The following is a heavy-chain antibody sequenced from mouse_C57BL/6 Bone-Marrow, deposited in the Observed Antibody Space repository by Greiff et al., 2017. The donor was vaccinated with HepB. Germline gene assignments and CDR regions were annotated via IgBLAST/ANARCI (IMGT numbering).Heavy chain of an antibody. CDR3: ARENYYGSSYAMDY. CDR1: GFTFSDFY. D-gene: IGHD1-1*01. V-gene: IGHV7-1*01. Sequence: EVKLMESGGGLVQSGRSLRLSCATSGFTFSDFYMEWVRQAPGKGLEWIAASRNKANDYTTEYSASVKGRFIVSRDTSQSILYLQMNALRAEDTAIYYCARENYYGSSYAMDYWGQGTSVTVSS. J-gene: IGHJ4*01. CDR2: SRNKANDYTT.